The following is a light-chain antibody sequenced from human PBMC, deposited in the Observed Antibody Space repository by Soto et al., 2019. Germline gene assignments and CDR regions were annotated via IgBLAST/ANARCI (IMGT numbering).Light chain of an antibody. CDR3: FSYTTSGSWV. V-gene: IGLV2-14*03. CDR1: NSDVGNENH. CDR2: DAS. Sequence: QAVVTQPASVSGAPGQSITISCVGSNSDVGNENHVSWYQQHPGKAPKLLIYDASHRPPGVSNRFSASKSGNTASLTISGLQAEDEADYLCFSYTTSGSWVFAGGTKLTVL. J-gene: IGLJ3*02.